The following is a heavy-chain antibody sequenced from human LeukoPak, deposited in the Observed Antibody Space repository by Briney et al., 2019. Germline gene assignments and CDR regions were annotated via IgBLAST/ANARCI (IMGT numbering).Heavy chain of an antibody. CDR3: AGPGVFWSGYYSY. D-gene: IGHD3-3*01. CDR2: ISSSSSYI. V-gene: IGHV3-21*01. J-gene: IGHJ4*02. CDR1: GFTFSDYF. Sequence: PGGSLRLSCAASGFTFSDYFMSWIRQAPGKGLEWVSSISSSSSYIYYADSVKGRFTISRDNAKNSLYLQMNSLRAEDTAVYYCAGPGVFWSGYYSYWGQGTLVTVSS.